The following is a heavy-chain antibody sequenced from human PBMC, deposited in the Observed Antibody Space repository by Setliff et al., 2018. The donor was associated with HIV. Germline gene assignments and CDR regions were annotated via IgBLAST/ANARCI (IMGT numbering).Heavy chain of an antibody. CDR3: ATHRWYSGSYLRDY. CDR2: INPNSGGT. J-gene: IGHJ4*02. V-gene: IGHV1-2*06. CDR1: GYIFTDYY. D-gene: IGHD1-26*01. Sequence: ASVKVSCKASGYIFTDYYMHWVRQAPGQELGWMGRINPNSGGTNYAQKFQGRVTMTRDTSISTAYAELRSLRSEDTAVYYCATHRWYSGSYLRDYWGQGTLVTVSS.